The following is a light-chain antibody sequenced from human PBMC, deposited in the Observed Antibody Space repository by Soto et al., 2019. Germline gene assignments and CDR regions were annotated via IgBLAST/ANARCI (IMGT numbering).Light chain of an antibody. J-gene: IGKJ2*01. V-gene: IGKV4-1*01. CDR3: QQYYSTPPT. CDR2: WAS. Sequence: DIVMTQSPDSLAVSLGERATINCKSSQSVLYSSNNQNYLAWYQQKPGQPPKLLIYWASTRESGVPDRFSGSGSGTDFTLTISSLQAEDVAVYYCQQYYSTPPTFGQGTKREIK. CDR1: QSVLYSSNNQNY.